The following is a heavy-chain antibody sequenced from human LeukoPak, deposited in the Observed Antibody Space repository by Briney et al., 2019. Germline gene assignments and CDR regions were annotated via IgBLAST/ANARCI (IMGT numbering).Heavy chain of an antibody. CDR1: GFTFSSYS. D-gene: IGHD3-10*01. CDR3: VRLRRNSDRSYYYYYYDS. Sequence: GGSLRLSCVVSGFTFSSYSMIWVRQAPGKGLQWVANMKKDGSETNYVDSVKGRFTISRDNAKSSLYLQMDSLRAEDTAVYYCVRLRRNSDRSYYYYYYDSWGQGILVTVSS. V-gene: IGHV3-7*01. CDR2: MKKDGSET. J-gene: IGHJ5*01.